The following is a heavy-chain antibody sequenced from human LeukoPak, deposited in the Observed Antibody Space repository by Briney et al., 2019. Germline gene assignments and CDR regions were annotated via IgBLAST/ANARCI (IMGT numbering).Heavy chain of an antibody. CDR1: GGSFSGYY. Sequence: PSETLSLTCAVYGGSFSGYYWSWIRQPPGKGLEWIGEINHSGSTNYNPSLKSRVTISIDTSKNQFSLKLSSVTAADTAVYYCARAVVAASYKRYCDLWGRGTLVTVSS. V-gene: IGHV4-34*01. CDR2: INHSGST. J-gene: IGHJ2*01. CDR3: ARAVVAASYKRYCDL. D-gene: IGHD2-15*01.